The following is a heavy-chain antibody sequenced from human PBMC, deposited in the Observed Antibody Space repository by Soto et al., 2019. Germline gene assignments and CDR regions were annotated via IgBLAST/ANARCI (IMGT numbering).Heavy chain of an antibody. D-gene: IGHD3-22*01. CDR1: GGTFSSYA. Sequence: EASVKVSCKASGGTFSSYAISWVRQAPGQGLEWMGGIIPIFGTANYAQKFQGRVTITADESTSTAYMELSSLRSEDTAVYYCARVSRITMIAPSHWGQGTLVTVSS. CDR3: ARVSRITMIAPSH. V-gene: IGHV1-69*13. J-gene: IGHJ4*02. CDR2: IIPIFGTA.